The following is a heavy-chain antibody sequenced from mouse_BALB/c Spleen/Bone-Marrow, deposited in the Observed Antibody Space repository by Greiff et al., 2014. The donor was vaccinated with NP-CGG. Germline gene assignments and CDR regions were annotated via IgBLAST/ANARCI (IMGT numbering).Heavy chain of an antibody. CDR3: ARWGYGSSYVGYFDV. V-gene: IGHV1-9*01. D-gene: IGHD1-1*01. CDR2: ILPGSGST. Sequence: VQGVESGAEPMKPGASVKISCKATGYTFSRYWIEWVKQRPGHGLEWIGEILPGSGSTNYNEKFKGKATFTADTSSNTAYMQLSSLTSEDSAVYYCARWGYGSSYVGYFDVWGAGTTVTVSS. J-gene: IGHJ1*01. CDR1: GYTFSRYW.